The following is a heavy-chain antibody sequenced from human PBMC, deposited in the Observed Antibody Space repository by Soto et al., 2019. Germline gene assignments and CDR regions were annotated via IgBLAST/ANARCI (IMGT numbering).Heavy chain of an antibody. J-gene: IGHJ3*02. CDR1: GFTFSNHG. CDR3: STYSSASQPKI. D-gene: IGHD3-22*01. V-gene: IGHV3-33*01. Sequence: GGSLRLSCAASGFTFSNHGMHWVRQAPGKGLEWVAVIWYDGSNKYYADSVKGRFIISRDNSKNTVYLQMNNLRAEDTAVYFCSTYSSASQPKIWGQGTMVTVSS. CDR2: IWYDGSNK.